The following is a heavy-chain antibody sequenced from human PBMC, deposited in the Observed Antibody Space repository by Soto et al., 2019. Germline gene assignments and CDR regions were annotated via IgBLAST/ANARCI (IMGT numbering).Heavy chain of an antibody. J-gene: IGHJ4*02. D-gene: IGHD6-6*01. CDR1: GYTFTGYY. CDR3: ARASTRVEYSSSWQLGSVGYFDY. Sequence: QVQLVQSGAEVKKPGASVKVSCKASGYTFTGYYMHWVRQAPGQGLEWMGWINPNSGGTNYAQKFQGWVTMTRDTSISTAYMELSRLRSDDTAVYYCARASTRVEYSSSWQLGSVGYFDYWGQGTLVTVSS. V-gene: IGHV1-2*04. CDR2: INPNSGGT.